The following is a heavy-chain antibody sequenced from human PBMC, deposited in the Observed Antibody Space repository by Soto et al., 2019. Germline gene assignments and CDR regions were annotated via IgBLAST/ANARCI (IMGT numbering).Heavy chain of an antibody. D-gene: IGHD3-10*01. CDR3: ARLGPYGSETYSFRYNWFDP. CDR2: IYSGGNS. J-gene: IGHJ5*02. CDR1: GFTVSSSH. Sequence: HPGGSLRLSCTTSGFTVSSSHMSWVRQAPGKGLDWVSVIYSGGNSYYAVSVQGRFTISRDNSKNTVYLQMNSLRGEDTAIYYCARLGPYGSETYSFRYNWFDPWGQGTLVTVSS. V-gene: IGHV3-53*01.